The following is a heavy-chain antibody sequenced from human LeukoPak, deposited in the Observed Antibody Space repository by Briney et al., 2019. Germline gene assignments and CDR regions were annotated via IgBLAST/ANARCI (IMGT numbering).Heavy chain of an antibody. D-gene: IGHD3-3*01. Sequence: PSETLSLTCTVSGGSISSYYWSWIRQPPGKGLEWIGYIYYSGSTNYNPSLKSRVTISVDTSKNQFSLKLSSVTAADTAVYYCARVGFVLWSGTQTFDYWGQGTLVTVSS. CDR2: IYYSGST. CDR3: ARVGFVLWSGTQTFDY. V-gene: IGHV4-59*01. J-gene: IGHJ4*02. CDR1: GGSISSYY.